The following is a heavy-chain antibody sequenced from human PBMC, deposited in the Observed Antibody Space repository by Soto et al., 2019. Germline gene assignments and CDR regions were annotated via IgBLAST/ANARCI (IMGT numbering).Heavy chain of an antibody. J-gene: IGHJ3*02. CDR3: ARDISPGPHWEAFDI. CDR1: GFTFSDYY. V-gene: IGHV3-11*01. D-gene: IGHD1-26*01. CDR2: ISSSGSTI. Sequence: GGSLRLSCAASGFTFSDYYMSWIRQAPGKGLEWVSYISSSGSTIYYADSVKGRFTISRDNAKNSLYLQMNSLRAEDTAVYYCARDISPGPHWEAFDIWGQGTMVTVSS.